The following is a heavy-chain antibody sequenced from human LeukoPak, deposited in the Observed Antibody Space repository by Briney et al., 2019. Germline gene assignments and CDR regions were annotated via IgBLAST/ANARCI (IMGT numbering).Heavy chain of an antibody. J-gene: IGHJ6*02. D-gene: IGHD6-13*01. Sequence: PGGSLRLSCAASGFTFSSYAMTWVRQAPGKGLEWVSVIYPGGTSYYADSVKGRFAISRDNSKNTVYLQMNSLRADDTAVYYCARDSSSSWSRNGMDVWGQGTTVTVSS. CDR1: GFTFSSYA. V-gene: IGHV3-53*01. CDR3: ARDSSSSWSRNGMDV. CDR2: IYPGGTS.